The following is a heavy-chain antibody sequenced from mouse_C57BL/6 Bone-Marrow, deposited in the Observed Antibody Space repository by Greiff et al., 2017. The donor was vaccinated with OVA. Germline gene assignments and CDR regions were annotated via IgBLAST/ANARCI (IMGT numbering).Heavy chain of an antibody. CDR1: GYTFTDYE. CDR3: TRPYYDYDGYAMDY. Sequence: QVQLQQSGAELVRPGASVTLSCKASGYTFTDYEMHWVKQTPVHGLEWIGAIDPETGGTAYNQKFKGKAILTADKSSSTAYMALRSLTSEDSAVYYCTRPYYDYDGYAMDYWGQGTSVTVSS. D-gene: IGHD2-4*01. J-gene: IGHJ4*01. V-gene: IGHV1-15*01. CDR2: IDPETGGT.